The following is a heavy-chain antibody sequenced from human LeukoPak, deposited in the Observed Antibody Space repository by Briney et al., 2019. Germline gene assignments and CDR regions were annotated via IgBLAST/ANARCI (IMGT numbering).Heavy chain of an antibody. CDR3: ARKARGITMVLGVIYYYYYRDV. J-gene: IGHJ6*03. D-gene: IGHD3-10*01. V-gene: IGHV4-34*01. Sequence: PSETLSLTCAVYGGSFIGYYWSSIRQPPGKGLEWFGEINHSGSTKYKPSTKSRGPISVDTSKNQFSLKLSSVTAADTAVYYCARKARGITMVLGVIYYYYYRDVWGKGTTVTVSS. CDR1: GGSFIGYY. CDR2: INHSGST.